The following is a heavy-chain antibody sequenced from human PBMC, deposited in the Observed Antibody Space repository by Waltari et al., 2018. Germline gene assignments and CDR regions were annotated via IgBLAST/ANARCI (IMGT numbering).Heavy chain of an antibody. CDR1: GYSISSGYY. J-gene: IGHJ5*02. D-gene: IGHD2-21*02. CDR3: ARGIVVVTAIPFDNWFDP. Sequence: QVQLQESGPGLVKHSEPLSLTCAVSGYSISSGYYWGWTRQPAGKGLEWIGSIYHSGSTYYNPSLKSRVTISVDTSKNQFSLKLSSVTAADTAVYYCARGIVVVTAIPFDNWFDPWGQGTLVTVSS. CDR2: IYHSGST. V-gene: IGHV4-38-2*01.